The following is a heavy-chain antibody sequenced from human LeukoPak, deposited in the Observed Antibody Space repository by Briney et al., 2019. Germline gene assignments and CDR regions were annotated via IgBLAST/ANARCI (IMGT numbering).Heavy chain of an antibody. V-gene: IGHV4-30-4*01. CDR3: ARGSDYYDSSGLNYFDY. CDR2: IYYSGST. D-gene: IGHD3-22*01. Sequence: SETLSLTCTVSGGSISSGDYYWSWIRQPPGKGLEWIEYIYYSGSTYYNPSLKSRVTISVDTSKNQFSLKLSSVTAADTAVYYCARGSDYYDSSGLNYFDYWGQGTLVTVSS. CDR1: GGSISSGDYY. J-gene: IGHJ4*02.